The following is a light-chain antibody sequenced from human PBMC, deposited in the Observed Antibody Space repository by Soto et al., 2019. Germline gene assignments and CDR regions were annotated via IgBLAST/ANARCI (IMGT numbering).Light chain of an antibody. CDR2: DVN. CDR3: TSWTTSTTMI. V-gene: IGLV2-14*03. CDR1: SSDIGAYNF. J-gene: IGLJ2*01. Sequence: QSALTQPASVSGSPGQSITISCTGTSSDIGAYNFVSWYQQHPGKAPKLMLYDVNIRPSGVSNRFSGSKSGNTASLTISGLHAEDEAEYYCTSWTTSTTMIFGGGTKLPVL.